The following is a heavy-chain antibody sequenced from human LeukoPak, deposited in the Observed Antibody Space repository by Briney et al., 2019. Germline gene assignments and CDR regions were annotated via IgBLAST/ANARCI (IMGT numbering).Heavy chain of an antibody. D-gene: IGHD6-19*01. CDR1: GGTFTSYA. V-gene: IGHV1-69*04. J-gene: IGHJ4*02. Sequence: SVKVSCKASGGTFTSYAISWVRQAPGQGLEWMGRIIPILGIANYAQKFQGRVTITADKSTSTAYMELSSLRSEDTAVYYCARLSSGWYSGGFDYWGQGTLVTVSS. CDR2: IIPILGIA. CDR3: ARLSSGWYSGGFDY.